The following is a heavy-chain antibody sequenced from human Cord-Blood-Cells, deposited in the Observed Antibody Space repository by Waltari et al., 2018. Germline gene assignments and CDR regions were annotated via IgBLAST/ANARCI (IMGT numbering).Heavy chain of an antibody. CDR3: ARPGMTYYDFWSGYFAFDI. CDR1: GYSFTSYW. D-gene: IGHD3-3*01. J-gene: IGHJ3*02. CDR2: IYPGDSDT. Sequence: EVQLVQSGAEVKKPGESLKISCKGSGYSFTSYWIGWVRQMPGKGLEWMGIIYPGDSDTRYSPSFQGQVTISADKSISTAYLQWSSLKASDTAMYYCARPGMTYYDFWSGYFAFDIWGQGTMVTVSS. V-gene: IGHV5-51*01.